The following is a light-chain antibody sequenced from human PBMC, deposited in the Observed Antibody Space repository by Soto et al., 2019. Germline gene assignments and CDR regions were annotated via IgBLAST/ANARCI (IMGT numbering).Light chain of an antibody. V-gene: IGLV3-21*02. J-gene: IGLJ1*01. CDR2: DDS. CDR3: QLWDSSSXHHV. Sequence: SYDLTQPPSVSVAPGQTARITCGGNNIGSKSVNWYKQKPGQAPVLVVYDDSDRPSGIPERFSGSNSGNTATLTISRVEDGDEDDYYCQLWDSSSXHHVVGTGTKVXVX. CDR1: NIGSKS.